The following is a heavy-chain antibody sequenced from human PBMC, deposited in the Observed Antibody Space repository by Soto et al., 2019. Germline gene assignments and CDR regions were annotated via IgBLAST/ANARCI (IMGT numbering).Heavy chain of an antibody. CDR2: IWYHGNTY. Sequence: LRLSCTTSGFTFSTYGMRGVGQAPGKGLEWVATIWYHGNTYYYKDSIKGRFAVSRDNPKNTVFLQMNTLRAEDTATYYCARDRGYGGNYVFDFWDLGTLVTISS. CDR3: ARDRGYGGNYVFDF. CDR1: GFTFSTYG. V-gene: IGHV3-33*01. D-gene: IGHD4-4*01. J-gene: IGHJ4*02.